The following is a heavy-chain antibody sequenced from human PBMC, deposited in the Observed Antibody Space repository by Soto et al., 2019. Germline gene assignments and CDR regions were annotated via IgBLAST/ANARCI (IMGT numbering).Heavy chain of an antibody. D-gene: IGHD2-15*01. J-gene: IGHJ4*02. CDR1: GFTFSSSA. Sequence: ASVKVSCKTSGFTFSSSAVHWVRQARGQGLQWIGWIDAGSANANYAQMLQGRVTISRDTSTSTVYMELSSLRSEDTAVYYCARVYCSGGSCYGIDYWGQGTLVTVSS. CDR2: IDAGSANA. V-gene: IGHV1-58*01. CDR3: ARVYCSGGSCYGIDY.